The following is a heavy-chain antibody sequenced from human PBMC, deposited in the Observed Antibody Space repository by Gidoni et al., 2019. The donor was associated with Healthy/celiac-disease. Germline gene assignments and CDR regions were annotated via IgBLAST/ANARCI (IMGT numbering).Heavy chain of an antibody. J-gene: IGHJ6*02. V-gene: IGHV4-59*01. CDR1: GGSISSYY. CDR3: ARDRLLYYYDSSGYPNGHYYYYGMDV. Sequence: QVQLQESGPGLVKPSETLSLTCTVSGGSISSYYWRWIRQPPGKGLEWIGYIYYSGSTNYNPSLKSRVTISVDTSKNQFSLKLSSVTAADTAVYYCARDRLLYYYDSSGYPNGHYYYYGMDVWGQGTTVTVSS. D-gene: IGHD3-22*01. CDR2: IYYSGST.